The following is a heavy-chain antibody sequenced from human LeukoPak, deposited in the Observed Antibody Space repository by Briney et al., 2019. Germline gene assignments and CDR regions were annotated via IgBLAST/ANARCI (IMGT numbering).Heavy chain of an antibody. J-gene: IGHJ5*02. CDR2: INRDGGGA. CDR1: GITFGNNW. Sequence: PGGSLRLSCAASGITFGNNWLHWVRQGPGKGLVWISRINRDGGGAIYADSVKGRFTVSRDNAKNTLYLQMNSLRAEDTAAYYCARDAPHNWFDTWGQGTLVTVSS. V-gene: IGHV3-74*01. CDR3: ARDAPHNWFDT.